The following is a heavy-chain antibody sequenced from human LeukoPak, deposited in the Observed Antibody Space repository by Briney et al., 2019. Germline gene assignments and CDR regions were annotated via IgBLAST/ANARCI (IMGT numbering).Heavy chain of an antibody. CDR1: GLTFDDYG. V-gene: IGHV3-9*01. D-gene: IGHD3-16*01. Sequence: GGSLRLSCAASGLTFDDYGMHWVRQAPGKGLEWVSGISWHSGNIGYADSVKGRFTISRDNANNSLYLQMNSLRADDTALYYCAKDAGVGLSGELRAWGQGTVVTVSS. CDR2: ISWHSGNI. J-gene: IGHJ5*02. CDR3: AKDAGVGLSGELRA.